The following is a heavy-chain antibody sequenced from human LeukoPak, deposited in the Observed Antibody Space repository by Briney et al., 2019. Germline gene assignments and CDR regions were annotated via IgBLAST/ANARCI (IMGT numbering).Heavy chain of an antibody. CDR1: GGSISSYY. CDR2: IYYSGST. D-gene: IGHD5-12*01. CDR3: ARALYPVIVATDHNWFDP. V-gene: IGHV4-59*01. J-gene: IGHJ5*02. Sequence: SETLSLTCTVSGGSISSYYWSWIRQPPGKGLEWTGYIYYSGSTNYNPSLKSRVTISVDTSKNQFSLKLSSVTAADTAVYYCARALYPVIVATDHNWFDPWGQGTLVTVSS.